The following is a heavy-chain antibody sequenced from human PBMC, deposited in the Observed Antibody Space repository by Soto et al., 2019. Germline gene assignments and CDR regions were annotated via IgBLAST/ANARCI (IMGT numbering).Heavy chain of an antibody. J-gene: IGHJ6*02. V-gene: IGHV3-23*01. CDR2: IGESGTPT. Sequence: PWGSLGLSCAASGFTFSSYAMNLVRQAPGKGLEWVSLIGESGTPTYYADSVKGRFTISRDNSGNTLFLEMYSLRAEDTAVYYCARYIPGVRYYGMDVWGQGTTVTVSS. CDR1: GFTFSSYA. CDR3: ARYIPGVRYYGMDV. D-gene: IGHD2-2*01.